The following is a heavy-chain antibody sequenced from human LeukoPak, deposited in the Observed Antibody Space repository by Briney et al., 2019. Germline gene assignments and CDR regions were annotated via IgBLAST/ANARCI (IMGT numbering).Heavy chain of an antibody. D-gene: IGHD1-26*01. V-gene: IGHV3-66*01. J-gene: IGHJ4*02. CDR2: IYSGGST. CDR1: GFTVSSNY. CDR3: ARALVDPPWDFDH. Sequence: SGGSLRLSCAASGFTVSSNYMSWVRQAPGKGLEWVSVIYSGGSTYYADSVKGRFSISRDNSKNTLYLQMNSLRAEDTAVYFCARALVDPPWDFDHWGQGTLVTVSS.